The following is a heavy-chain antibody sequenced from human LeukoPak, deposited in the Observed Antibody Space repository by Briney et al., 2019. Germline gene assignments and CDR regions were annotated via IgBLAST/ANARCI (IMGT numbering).Heavy chain of an antibody. D-gene: IGHD3-9*01. CDR1: GYSFTSYW. CDR3: ARLGFALRYFDWLLALDY. Sequence: GESLKISCKGSGYSFTSYWIGWVRQMPGKGLEWMGIIYPGDSDTRYSPSLQGQVTISADKSISTAYLQWSSLKASDTAMYYCARLGFALRYFDWLLALDYWGQGTLVTVSS. V-gene: IGHV5-51*01. CDR2: IYPGDSDT. J-gene: IGHJ4*02.